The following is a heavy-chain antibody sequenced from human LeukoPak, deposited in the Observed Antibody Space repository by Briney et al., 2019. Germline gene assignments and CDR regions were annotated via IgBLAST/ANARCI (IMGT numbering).Heavy chain of an antibody. J-gene: IGHJ4*02. CDR2: ISSNGGST. CDR1: GFTFSGYA. D-gene: IGHD4-17*01. V-gene: IGHV3-64*01. Sequence: GGSLRLSCAASGFTFSGYAMHWVRQAPGKGLEYVSAISSNGGSTYYANSVKGRFTISRDNSKNTLYLQMGSLRAEDMAVYYCARGGTYMTTVTPFEYWGQGTLVTVSS. CDR3: ARGGTYMTTVTPFEY.